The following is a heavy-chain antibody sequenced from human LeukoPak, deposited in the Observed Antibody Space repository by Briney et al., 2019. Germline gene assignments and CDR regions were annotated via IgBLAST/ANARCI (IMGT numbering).Heavy chain of an antibody. CDR2: IYTSGST. CDR1: GGSISGYY. CDR3: ARGPQDYGGHSDYNDAFDI. D-gene: IGHD4-23*01. Sequence: SETLSLTCTVSGGSISGYYWSWIRQPAGKGPEWIGRIYTSGSTNYNPSLKSRVTMSVDTSKNQFSLKLSSVTAADTAVYYCARGPQDYGGHSDYNDAFDIWGQGTMVTVSS. V-gene: IGHV4-4*07. J-gene: IGHJ3*02.